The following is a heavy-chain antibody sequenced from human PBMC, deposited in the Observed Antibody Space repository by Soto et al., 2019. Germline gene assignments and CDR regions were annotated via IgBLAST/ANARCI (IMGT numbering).Heavy chain of an antibody. V-gene: IGHV4-30-2*01. CDR1: GGSHSGATSS. CDR2: IFPSGTT. CDR3: ARSRDFDD. Sequence: SETLSLTCGVSGGSHSGATSSWNWIRQPPGKGLEWIGYIFPSGTTYYNPSLKSRVTISIDVSKNQFSLSLRSLTAADTAVYECARSRDFDDWSKPILFTV. J-gene: IGHJ4*01.